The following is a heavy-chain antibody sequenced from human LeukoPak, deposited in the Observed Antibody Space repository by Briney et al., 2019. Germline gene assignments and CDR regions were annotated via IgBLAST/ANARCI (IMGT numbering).Heavy chain of an antibody. Sequence: PGGSLRLSCAASGFTFSSYGMHWVRQAPGKGLEWVAVIWYDGSNKYYADSVKGRFTISRDNSKNTLYLQMNSLRAEDTAVCYCAKEEDYYDSSGYYGFDYWGQGTLVTVSS. CDR1: GFTFSSYG. CDR3: AKEEDYYDSSGYYGFDY. CDR2: IWYDGSNK. J-gene: IGHJ4*02. D-gene: IGHD3-22*01. V-gene: IGHV3-33*06.